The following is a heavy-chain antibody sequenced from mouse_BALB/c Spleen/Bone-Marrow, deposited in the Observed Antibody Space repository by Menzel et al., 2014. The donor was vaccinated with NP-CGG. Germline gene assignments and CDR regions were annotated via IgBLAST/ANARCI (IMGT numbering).Heavy chain of an antibody. CDR3: ARLNYYGNLFV. CDR2: INPDSSTI. Sequence: VQLQQSGGGLVQPGGSLKLSCAASGFDFSRYWMSWVRQAPGKGLEWIGEINPDSSTINYTPFLKDKFIISRDNAKNTLYLQMSKVRSEDTALYYCARLNYYGNLFVWGAGTTVTVSP. D-gene: IGHD1-1*01. V-gene: IGHV4-1*02. J-gene: IGHJ1*01. CDR1: GFDFSRYW.